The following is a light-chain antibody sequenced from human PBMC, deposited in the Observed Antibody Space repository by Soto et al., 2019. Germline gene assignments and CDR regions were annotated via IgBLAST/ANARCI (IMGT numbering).Light chain of an antibody. CDR1: QGISSA. CDR3: QQFNSYPLT. V-gene: IGKV1-13*02. CDR2: DAS. J-gene: IGKJ4*01. Sequence: AIQLTQSPSSLSASVGDRVTITCRASQGISSALAWYQQKPGKAPKLLIYDASSLESGVPSRFSGSGSGTDGTLTISSLQPEEFATYYCQQFNSYPLTFGGGTKVEIK.